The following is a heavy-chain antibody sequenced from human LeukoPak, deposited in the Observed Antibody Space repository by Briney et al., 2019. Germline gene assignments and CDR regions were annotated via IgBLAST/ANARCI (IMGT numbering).Heavy chain of an antibody. J-gene: IGHJ4*02. CDR3: ASFPGDSSGYYYDFDY. D-gene: IGHD3-22*01. Sequence: SETLSLTCTVSRYSISSGYYWGWIRQPPGKGLEWIGSIYHSGSTYYNPSLKSRVTISVDTSKNQFSLKLSSVTAADTAVYYCASFPGDSSGYYYDFDYWGQGTLVTVSS. CDR2: IYHSGST. V-gene: IGHV4-38-2*02. CDR1: RYSISSGYY.